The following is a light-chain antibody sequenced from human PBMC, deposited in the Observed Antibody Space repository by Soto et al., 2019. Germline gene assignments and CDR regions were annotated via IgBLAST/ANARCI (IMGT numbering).Light chain of an antibody. CDR3: QSYDSSLSGYV. J-gene: IGLJ1*01. CDR1: SSNIGSNY. Sequence: QSVLSQSPSASGTPGQRVTLSCSGRSSNIGSNYVYWFQQLPGTAPKLLIYANDQRPSGVPDRFSGSKSGTSASLAITGLQAEDEADYYCQSYDSSLSGYVFGTGTKVTVL. V-gene: IGLV1-47*02. CDR2: AND.